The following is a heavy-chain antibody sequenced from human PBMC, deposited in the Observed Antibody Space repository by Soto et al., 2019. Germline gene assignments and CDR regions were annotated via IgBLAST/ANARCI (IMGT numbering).Heavy chain of an antibody. CDR1: GGSIIGYY. V-gene: IGHV4-59*01. CDR2: FYHSGST. Sequence: QVQLQESGPGLVKPSETLSLTCTVSGGSIIGYYWSWIRQSPGKGLEWIGFFYHSGSTNYNPSLKSRVTISVDTSKNQFSLNLSSVTAADTAVYYCAREVTAAGFDYWGRGTLVTVSS. J-gene: IGHJ4*02. CDR3: AREVTAAGFDY. D-gene: IGHD6-13*01.